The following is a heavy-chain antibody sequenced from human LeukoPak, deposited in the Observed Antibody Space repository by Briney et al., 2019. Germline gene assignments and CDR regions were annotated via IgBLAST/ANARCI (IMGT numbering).Heavy chain of an antibody. CDR1: GFTFSSYA. CDR2: ISYDGSNK. D-gene: IGHD6-19*01. CDR3: ARGSAGYSSGWYKPYFDP. V-gene: IGHV3-30-3*01. J-gene: IGHJ5*02. Sequence: GGSLRLSCAASGFTFSSYAMHWVRQAPGKGLEWVAVISYDGSNKYYADSVKGRFTISRDNSKNTLYLQMNSLRGEDTAVYYCARGSAGYSSGWYKPYFDPWGQGTLVTVSS.